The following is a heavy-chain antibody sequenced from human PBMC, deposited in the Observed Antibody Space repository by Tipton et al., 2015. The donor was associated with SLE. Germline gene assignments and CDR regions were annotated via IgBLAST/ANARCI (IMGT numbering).Heavy chain of an antibody. D-gene: IGHD3-3*01. CDR3: ARGTPFMEWERNYFDP. CDR1: GGSISSGSYY. V-gene: IGHV4-61*02. CDR2: IYANGDT. J-gene: IGHJ5*02. Sequence: TLSLTCTVSGGSISSGSYYWSWIRQPAGKGLEWIGRIYANGDTNYNPSLKSRVTISLDTSRNQFSLRLSSVTAADTAVYYCARGTPFMEWERNYFDPWGQGTLVTVSS.